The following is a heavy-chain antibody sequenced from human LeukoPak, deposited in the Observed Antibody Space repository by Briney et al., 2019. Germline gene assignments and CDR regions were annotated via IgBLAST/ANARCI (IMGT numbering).Heavy chain of an antibody. CDR1: GFTFSSYW. CDR3: ARARSDY. V-gene: IGHV3-7*04. Sequence: PGGSLRLSCVGSGFTFSSYWMTWVRQAPGKGLEWVANIKDDGSEKYSVDSVKGRFTISRDNAKNLLYLQMSSLRAEDTAVYYCARARSDYGGQGTLVTVSS. J-gene: IGHJ4*02. CDR2: IKDDGSEK. D-gene: IGHD1-14*01.